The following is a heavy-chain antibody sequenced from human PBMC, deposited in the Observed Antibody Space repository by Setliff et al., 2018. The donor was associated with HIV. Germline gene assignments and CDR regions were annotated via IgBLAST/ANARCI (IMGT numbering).Heavy chain of an antibody. V-gene: IGHV3-23*01. CDR1: GFLFSDHG. CDR2: IGGDADNT. Sequence: GSLRLSCAASGFLFSDHGMSWVRQAPGKGLEWVSFIGGDADNTYYADSVKGRFTISRDTSKNSLFLQMNNLRADDAAVYYCTARPTLYPGPSDYWGQGTLVTVSS. CDR3: TARPTLYPGPSDY. J-gene: IGHJ4*02. D-gene: IGHD1-1*01.